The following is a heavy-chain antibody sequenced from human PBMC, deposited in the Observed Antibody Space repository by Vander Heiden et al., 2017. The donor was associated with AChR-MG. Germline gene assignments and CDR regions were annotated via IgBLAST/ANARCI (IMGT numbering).Heavy chain of an antibody. CDR2: ISYDGSNK. CDR3: AKGGGYCSGGSCYVGY. D-gene: IGHD2-15*01. CDR1: GFTFISNG. Sequence: QVQLVESGGGVVQPGRFLRLSCASSGFTFISNGMHWVRQAPGKGLEWLAVISYDGSNKYYADSVKGRFTISRDNSKNTLYLQMNSLRAEDTAVYYCAKGGGYCSGGSCYVGYWGQGTLVTVSS. J-gene: IGHJ4*02. V-gene: IGHV3-30*18.